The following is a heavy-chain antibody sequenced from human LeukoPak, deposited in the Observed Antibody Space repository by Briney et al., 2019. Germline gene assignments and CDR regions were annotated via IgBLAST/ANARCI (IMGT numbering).Heavy chain of an antibody. CDR1: GFTFKNHG. J-gene: IGHJ4*02. V-gene: IGHV3-33*01. D-gene: IGHD6-13*01. CDR3: VRWGPGAAVDY. CDR2: IWFDGSNK. Sequence: GGSPRLSCAASGFTFKNHGMYWVRQPPGKGLEWVAVIWFDGSNKYYAEAVQRRFTISRDNSRNILSLQMDSVRVEDTAVYYCVRWGPGAAVDYWGQGTQVTVSS.